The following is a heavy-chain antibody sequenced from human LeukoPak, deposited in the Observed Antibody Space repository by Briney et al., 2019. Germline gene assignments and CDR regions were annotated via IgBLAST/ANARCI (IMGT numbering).Heavy chain of an antibody. CDR2: IKQDGSER. CDR3: ARERGVVPAASYYYYYYMDV. J-gene: IGHJ6*03. D-gene: IGHD2-2*01. V-gene: IGHV3-7*01. CDR1: GFTFSSYW. Sequence: GGSLRLSCAASGFTFSSYWMHWVRQAPGKGLEWVANIKQDGSERYYVDSVKGRFTISRDNAKNSLYLQMNSLRAEDTAVYYCARERGVVPAASYYYYYYMDVWGKGTTVTVSS.